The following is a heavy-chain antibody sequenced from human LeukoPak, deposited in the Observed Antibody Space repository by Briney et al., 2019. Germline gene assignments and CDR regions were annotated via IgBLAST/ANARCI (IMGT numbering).Heavy chain of an antibody. CDR3: ARDRRVAAAGNLFDY. CDR2: INPNSGGT. D-gene: IGHD6-13*01. J-gene: IGHJ4*02. V-gene: IGHV1-2*02. CDR1: GYTFTGYY. Sequence: ASVKVPCKASGYTFTGYYMHWVRQAPGQGLEWMGWINPNSGGTNYAQKFQGRVTMTRDTSISTAYMELSRLRSDDTAVYYCARDRRVAAAGNLFDYWGQGTLVTVSS.